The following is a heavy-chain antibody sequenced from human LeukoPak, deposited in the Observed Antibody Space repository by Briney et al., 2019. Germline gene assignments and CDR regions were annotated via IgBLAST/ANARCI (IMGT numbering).Heavy chain of an antibody. CDR1: GLIFRDYY. J-gene: IGHJ4*02. D-gene: IGHD1-1*01. Sequence: PGGSLRLSCAASGLIFRDYYMSWIRQAPGKGLEWVSFISSSGSTMYYADSVKGRFTISRDNAKNSLYLQMSSLGAEDTAVYYCARLYNWNDFDYWGQGTLVTVSS. CDR2: ISSSGSTM. V-gene: IGHV3-11*01. CDR3: ARLYNWNDFDY.